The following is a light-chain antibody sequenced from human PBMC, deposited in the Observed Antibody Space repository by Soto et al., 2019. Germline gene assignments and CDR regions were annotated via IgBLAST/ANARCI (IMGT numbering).Light chain of an antibody. CDR3: QEYNGYSWT. CDR2: KAS. Sequence: DIQMTQSPSTLSASVGDRVTITCRASQSISYWLAWHQQKPGKAPKLLIYKASSLESGVPSRFSGSGSGTEFTLSISSLQPDDFVTYYCQEYNGYSWTFGQGTKVEIK. V-gene: IGKV1-5*03. CDR1: QSISYW. J-gene: IGKJ1*01.